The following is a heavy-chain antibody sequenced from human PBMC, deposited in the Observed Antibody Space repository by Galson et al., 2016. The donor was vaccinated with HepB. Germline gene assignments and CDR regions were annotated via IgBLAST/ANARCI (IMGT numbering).Heavy chain of an antibody. V-gene: IGHV4-34*01. J-gene: IGHJ4*02. CDR2: ISHHGGT. Sequence: ETLSLTCGVFGGSLSGFYWYWIRQPPGKGLEWIGEISHHGGTKYNSSLKSRVSMSVGTSRTEMSLRLTSVTAADTAVYFCGLFWSGTHYRRQGTLVTVS. D-gene: IGHD3-3*01. CDR1: GGSLSGFY. CDR3: GLFWSGTHY.